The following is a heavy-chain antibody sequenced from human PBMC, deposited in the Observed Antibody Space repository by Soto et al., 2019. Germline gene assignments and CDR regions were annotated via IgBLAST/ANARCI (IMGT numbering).Heavy chain of an antibody. Sequence: GGSLRLSCAASGFTFSSYAMSWVRQAPGKGLEWVSAISGSGGSTYYADSGKGRFTISRDNSKNTLYLQMNSLRAEDTAVYYCAKGSSSWYRVHYGMDVWGQGTTVTVSS. CDR3: AKGSSSWYRVHYGMDV. V-gene: IGHV3-23*01. CDR2: ISGSGGST. D-gene: IGHD6-13*01. CDR1: GFTFSSYA. J-gene: IGHJ6*02.